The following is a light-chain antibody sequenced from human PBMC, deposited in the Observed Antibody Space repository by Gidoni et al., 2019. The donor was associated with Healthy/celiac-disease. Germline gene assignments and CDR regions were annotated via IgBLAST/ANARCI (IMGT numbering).Light chain of an antibody. Sequence: SALTQPASVSGSPGQSITISCTGTSSDVGGYDYVSWYQQHPGKAPKLMIYDVSHRPSGVSHRFSGSKSGNTASLTISGLQAEDEADYYCSSYTSSSTYVFGSGTEITVL. CDR3: SSYTSSSTYV. CDR1: SSDVGGYDY. CDR2: DVS. V-gene: IGLV2-14*03. J-gene: IGLJ1*01.